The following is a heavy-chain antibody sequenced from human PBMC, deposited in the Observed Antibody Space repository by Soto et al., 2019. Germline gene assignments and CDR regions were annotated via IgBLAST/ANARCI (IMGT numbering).Heavy chain of an antibody. V-gene: IGHV3-23*01. D-gene: IGHD1-1*01. CDR1: GFPFSSFA. CDR3: ARDLVVSNWNFDY. J-gene: IGHJ4*02. CDR2: ISGSGGVT. Sequence: EVQLLESGGGLVQPGGSLRLSCTASGFPFSSFAMSWVRQAPGKGLEWVSLISGSGGVTYYADSVKGRFTISRDNSKNSLYLQMNSLRDEDTAVYYCARDLVVSNWNFDYWGQGTLVTVSS.